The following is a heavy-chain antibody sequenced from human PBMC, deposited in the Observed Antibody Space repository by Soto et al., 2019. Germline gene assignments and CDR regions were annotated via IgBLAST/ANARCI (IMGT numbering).Heavy chain of an antibody. V-gene: IGHV4-4*02. CDR2: ISHSGIT. J-gene: IGHJ5*02. CDR3: ARVLRGWFDP. Sequence: KPSETLSLTCAVSGGSITSANWWTWVRQPPGGGLEWIGEISHSGITNYKASLKSRVTMSVDKTKNDVSLKLTSVTAADTAVYYCARVLRGWFDPWGQGTSVTVSS. CDR1: GGSITSANW.